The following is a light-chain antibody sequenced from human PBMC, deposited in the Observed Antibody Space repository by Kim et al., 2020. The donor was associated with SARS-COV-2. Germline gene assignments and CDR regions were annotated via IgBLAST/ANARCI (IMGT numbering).Light chain of an antibody. Sequence: QRVTIPGPGTTSNIAAVDDVRLFQQLPGTAPKPLICGNTNRPSGVPDRFSGSKSGTSASLALTGLLAEDEADYYCQSYDNMLSGWVFGGGTKRTVL. CDR2: GNT. V-gene: IGLV1-40*01. J-gene: IGLJ3*02. CDR3: QSYDNMLSGWV. CDR1: TSNIAAVDD.